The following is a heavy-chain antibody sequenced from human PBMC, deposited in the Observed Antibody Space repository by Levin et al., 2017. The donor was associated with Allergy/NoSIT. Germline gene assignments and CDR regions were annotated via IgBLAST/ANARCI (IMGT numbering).Heavy chain of an antibody. CDR3: ARDGEDCSSTSCYNYFDY. V-gene: IGHV3-30-3*01. Sequence: GGSLRLSCAASGFTFSSYAMHWVRQAPGKGLEWVAVISYDGSNKYYADSVKGRFTISRDNSKNTLYLQMNSLRAEDTAVYYCARDGEDCSSTSCYNYFDYWGQGTLVTVSS. D-gene: IGHD2-2*02. J-gene: IGHJ4*02. CDR2: ISYDGSNK. CDR1: GFTFSSYA.